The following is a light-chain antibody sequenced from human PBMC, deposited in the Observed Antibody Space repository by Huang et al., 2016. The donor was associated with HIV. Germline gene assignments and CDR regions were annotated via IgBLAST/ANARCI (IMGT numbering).Light chain of an antibody. J-gene: IGKJ4*01. Sequence: EIVMTQSPAILSVSPGERATLSCRASQSVSSNLAGYQQKPGQAPRLLIYGASTRATGIPARFSGSGSGTEFTLTISSLQSEDFAVYYCQQYNNWPPLTFGGGTKVEIK. CDR1: QSVSSN. V-gene: IGKV3-15*01. CDR3: QQYNNWPPLT. CDR2: GAS.